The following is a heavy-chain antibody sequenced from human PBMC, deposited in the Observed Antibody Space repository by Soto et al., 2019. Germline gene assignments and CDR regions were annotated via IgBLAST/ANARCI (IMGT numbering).Heavy chain of an antibody. V-gene: IGHV4-4*02. J-gene: IGHJ4*02. Sequence: QVQLQESGPGLVKPSGTLSLTCAVSGDSISSGNWWTWVRQPPGKGLEWIGEIYHSGSTTYNPSLKSRVTISVDKSKNQFSQRLSSVTAADTAVYYCGREGVGDGSIDYWGQGTLVTVSS. CDR1: GDSISSGNW. CDR3: GREGVGDGSIDY. D-gene: IGHD1-26*01. CDR2: IYHSGST.